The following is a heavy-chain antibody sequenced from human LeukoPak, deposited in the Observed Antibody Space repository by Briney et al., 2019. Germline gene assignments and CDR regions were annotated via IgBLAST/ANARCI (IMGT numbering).Heavy chain of an antibody. CDR3: ARVGYCSGGSCYSGAFDI. CDR2: IYTSGST. CDR1: GGSISSYY. Sequence: PSETLSLTCTVSGGSISSYYWSWIRQPAGKGLEWIGRIYTSGSTNYNPSLKSRVTMSVDTSKNQFSLKLSSVTAADTAVYYCARVGYCSGGSCYSGAFDIWGQGTMVTVSS. D-gene: IGHD2-15*01. V-gene: IGHV4-4*07. J-gene: IGHJ3*02.